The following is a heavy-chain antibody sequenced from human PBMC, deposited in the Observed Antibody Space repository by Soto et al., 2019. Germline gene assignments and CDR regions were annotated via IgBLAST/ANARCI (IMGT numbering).Heavy chain of an antibody. J-gene: IGHJ6*02. CDR2: IIPILGIA. CDR3: ARVVPAYGMDV. Sequence: QVQLVQSGAEVKKPGSSVKVSCKASGGTFSSYTISWVRQAPGQGLEWMGRIIPILGIANYAQKFQGRVTITADKSTSTAYMGLSSLRSEDTAVYYCARVVPAYGMDVWGQGTTVTVSS. CDR1: GGTFSSYT. D-gene: IGHD2-2*01. V-gene: IGHV1-69*02.